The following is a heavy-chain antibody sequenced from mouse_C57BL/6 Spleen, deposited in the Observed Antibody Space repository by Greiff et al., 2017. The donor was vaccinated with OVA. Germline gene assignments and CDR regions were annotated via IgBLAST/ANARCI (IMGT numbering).Heavy chain of an antibody. CDR1: GYTFTDYA. D-gene: IGHD1-1*01. CDR2: ISTYCGDA. CDR3: AKGSSVVYYYAMDY. V-gene: IGHV1-67*01. J-gene: IGHJ4*01. Sequence: QVQLQQSGPELVRPGVSVKISCKGSGYTFTDYAMHWVKQGHAKSLEWIGVISTYCGDASYIQKFKDKATMTVDKSSSTAYMELARLTSEDSAVYYCAKGSSVVYYYAMDYWGQGTSVTVSS.